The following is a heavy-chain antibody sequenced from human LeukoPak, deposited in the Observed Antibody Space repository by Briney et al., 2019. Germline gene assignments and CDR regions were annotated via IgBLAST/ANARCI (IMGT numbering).Heavy chain of an antibody. Sequence: SETLSLTCAVSGYSISSGYYWGWIRQPPGKGLEWIGSIYHSGSTYYNPSLKSRVTISVDASKNQFSLKLSSVTAADTAVYYCARQKPSGTLFGYWGQGTLVTVPS. CDR1: GYSISSGYY. CDR3: ARQKPSGTLFGY. D-gene: IGHD1-14*01. J-gene: IGHJ4*02. V-gene: IGHV4-38-2*01. CDR2: IYHSGST.